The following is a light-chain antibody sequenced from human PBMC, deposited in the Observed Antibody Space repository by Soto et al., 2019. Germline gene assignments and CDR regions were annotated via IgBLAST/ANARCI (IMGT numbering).Light chain of an antibody. CDR1: SSDVGAYNY. V-gene: IGLV2-14*01. CDR2: EVI. J-gene: IGLJ3*02. CDR3: SSYTSSSSWV. Sequence: QSALTQPASVSGSPGQSITISCTGTSSDVGAYNYVSWYQQHSGKAPKLIIYEVINRPSGVSNRFSASKSGNTASLTIFGLQAEDEADYYCSSYTSSSSWVFGGGTKLTVL.